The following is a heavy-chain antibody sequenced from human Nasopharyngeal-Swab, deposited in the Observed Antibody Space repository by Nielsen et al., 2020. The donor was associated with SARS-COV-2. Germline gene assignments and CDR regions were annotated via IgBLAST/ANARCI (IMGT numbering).Heavy chain of an antibody. CDR1: GFTFSRYA. D-gene: IGHD6-13*01. J-gene: IGHJ4*02. CDR3: ARDQSPYSSLDY. V-gene: IGHV3-53*01. CDR2: TEIGGTT. Sequence: GGSLSLSCAASGFTFSRYAMSWVRQAPGKGLELVSVTEIGGTTHYADSVKGRFSISRDSSTNTLYLQMNNVRAEDTAVYYCARDQSPYSSLDYWGQGTLVTVSS.